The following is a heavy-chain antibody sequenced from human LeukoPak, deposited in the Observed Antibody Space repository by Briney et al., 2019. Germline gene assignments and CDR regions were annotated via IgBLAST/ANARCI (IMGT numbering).Heavy chain of an antibody. CDR2: IYPGDSDT. CDR1: GYSFTSYW. CDR3: AGLVEQFSGSYYYFDY. D-gene: IGHD1-26*01. Sequence: GESLKISCKGSGYSFTSYWIGWVRQMPGKGLEWMGIIYPGDSDTRYSPSFQGQVTISADKSISTAYLQWSSLKASDTAMYYCAGLVEQFSGSYYYFDYWGQGTLVTVSS. V-gene: IGHV5-51*01. J-gene: IGHJ4*02.